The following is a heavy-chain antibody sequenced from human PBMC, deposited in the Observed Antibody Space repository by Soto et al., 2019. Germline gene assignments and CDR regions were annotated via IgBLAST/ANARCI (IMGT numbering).Heavy chain of an antibody. Sequence: QVQLLDSGGGVAQPGMSLRLSCAASGFDFGGTAMHWVRQAPGKGLEWVAAIWGDGTNEKYADSVKGRFTISRDNSRNTLYLQMNRLRADDTAVFYCVRSGYCRAENCNLRGPYDFWGQGTLVTVSS. CDR1: GFDFGGTA. V-gene: IGHV3-33*01. CDR2: IWGDGTNE. D-gene: IGHD2-15*01. CDR3: VRSGYCRAENCNLRGPYDF. J-gene: IGHJ4*02.